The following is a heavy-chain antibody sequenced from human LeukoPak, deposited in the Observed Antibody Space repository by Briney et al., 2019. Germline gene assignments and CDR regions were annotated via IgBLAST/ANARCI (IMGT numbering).Heavy chain of an antibody. CDR3: TTDPNIVVVVAATDFDY. CDR2: IKSETDGGTT. V-gene: IGHV3-15*01. Sequence: PGGSLRLSCAASGFTFSNAWMSWVRQAPGKGLEWVGRIKSETDGGTTDYATPVKGRFTISRDDSKNTLYLQMNSLKTEDTAVYYCTTDPNIVVVVAATDFDYWGQGTLVTVSS. D-gene: IGHD2-15*01. CDR1: GFTFSNAW. J-gene: IGHJ4*02.